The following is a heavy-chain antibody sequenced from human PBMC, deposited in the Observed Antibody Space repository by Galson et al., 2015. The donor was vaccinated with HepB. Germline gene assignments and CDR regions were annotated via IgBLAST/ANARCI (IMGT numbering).Heavy chain of an antibody. CDR2: IRSSMSYI. V-gene: IGHV3-21*01. D-gene: IGHD6-19*01. J-gene: IGHJ2*01. CDR3: ARFRPHIAVVLGLGFDL. CDR1: GFTFSSYS. Sequence: SLRLSCAASGFTFSSYSMNWVRQAPGKGLEWVSSIRSSMSYIYYADSVKGRFTISRDNAKNSLYLQMNSLRAEDTAVYYCARFRPHIAVVLGLGFDLWGRGTLVTVSS.